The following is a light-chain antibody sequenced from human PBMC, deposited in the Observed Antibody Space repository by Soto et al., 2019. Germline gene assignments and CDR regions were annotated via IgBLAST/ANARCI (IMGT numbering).Light chain of an antibody. J-gene: IGLJ1*01. CDR3: VSFTSSTTYV. V-gene: IGLV2-14*03. CDR1: SSDVGGSNF. Sequence: QLVLTQPASVSASPGQSITISCTGTSSDVGGSNFVSWYQQHPGKPPKLIIYDVATRPSGVSNRFSGSKSGSTASLIISRLQTEDEADYYCVSFTSSTTYVFGSGTQLTVL. CDR2: DVA.